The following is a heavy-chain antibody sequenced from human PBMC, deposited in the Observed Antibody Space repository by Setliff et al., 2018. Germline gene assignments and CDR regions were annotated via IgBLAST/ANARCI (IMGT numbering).Heavy chain of an antibody. V-gene: IGHV3-7*01. J-gene: IGHJ4*02. CDR1: GFTFSNSW. CDR2: IKQDGSEK. D-gene: IGHD2-2*03. Sequence: PGGSLRLSCAASGFTFSNSWMNWVRRAPGKGLEWVAIIKQDGSEKYYVDSVKGRFTISRDNAKNSLYLQMNSLRAEDTAVYYCAREALDIVVVPAALDYWGQGTLVTVSS. CDR3: AREALDIVVVPAALDY.